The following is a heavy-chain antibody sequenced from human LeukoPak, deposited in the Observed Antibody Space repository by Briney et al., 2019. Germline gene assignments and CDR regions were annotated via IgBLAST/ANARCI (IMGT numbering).Heavy chain of an antibody. J-gene: IGHJ5*02. Sequence: ASVKVSCKASGYTFTSYYMHWVRQAPGQGLEWMGIINPSGFSTTYAQKFQGRVTMTRDTSTSTVYMELSSLRSEDTAVYYCARLYNWNDVWFDPWGQGTLVTVSS. CDR3: ARLYNWNDVWFDP. CDR1: GYTFTSYY. V-gene: IGHV1-46*01. D-gene: IGHD1-1*01. CDR2: INPSGFST.